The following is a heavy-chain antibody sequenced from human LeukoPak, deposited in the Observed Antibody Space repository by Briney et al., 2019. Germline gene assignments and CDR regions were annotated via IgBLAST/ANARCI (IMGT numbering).Heavy chain of an antibody. V-gene: IGHV1-18*04. Sequence: GASVKVSCKASGYTFTGYYMHWVRQAPGQGLEWMGWINPNSGNTNYAQKLQGRVTMTTDTSTSTAYMELRSLRSDDTAVYYCARDGMRIAVAPEAFDIWGQGTMVTVSS. D-gene: IGHD6-19*01. CDR1: GYTFTGYY. J-gene: IGHJ3*02. CDR3: ARDGMRIAVAPEAFDI. CDR2: INPNSGNT.